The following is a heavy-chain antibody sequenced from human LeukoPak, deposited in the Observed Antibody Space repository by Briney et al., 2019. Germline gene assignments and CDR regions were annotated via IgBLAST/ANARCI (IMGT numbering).Heavy chain of an antibody. CDR3: ARETGEQFDY. J-gene: IGHJ4*02. CDR1: GYTFTSYD. D-gene: IGHD3-16*01. V-gene: IGHV1-8*01. Sequence: ASVKVSCKASGYTFTSYDINWVRQATGQGPEWMGWMSPNSGNTGYAQKFQGRVTMTRNTSISTAYMELNSLRAEDTAVYHCARETGEQFDYWGQGTLVTVSS. CDR2: MSPNSGNT.